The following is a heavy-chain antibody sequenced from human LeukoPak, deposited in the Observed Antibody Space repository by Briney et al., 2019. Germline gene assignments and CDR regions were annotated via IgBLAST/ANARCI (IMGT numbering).Heavy chain of an antibody. V-gene: IGHV3-53*01. CDR2: IYASGTT. J-gene: IGHJ4*02. D-gene: IGHD2-2*01. Sequence: GGSLRLSCAASGFSVRTKYMAWVRQAPGKGPEWVSLIYASGTTYYSDSVKGRFTISRDNSKNSVYLQMDSLRAEDTAVYYCARVGGVPAAHFDYWGQGTLVTVSS. CDR3: ARVGGVPAAHFDY. CDR1: GFSVRTKY.